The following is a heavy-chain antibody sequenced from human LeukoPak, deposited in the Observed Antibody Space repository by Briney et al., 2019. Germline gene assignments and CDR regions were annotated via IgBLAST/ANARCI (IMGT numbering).Heavy chain of an antibody. V-gene: IGHV3-21*01. Sequence: PGGSLRLSCAASGFTFSSYSMNWVRQAPGKGLEWVSSISSSSSYIYYADSVKGRFTISRDNAKNSLYLQMDSLRAEDTAVYYCASAVGAHKGLDWGQGTLVTVSS. CDR3: ASAVGAHKGLD. CDR2: ISSSSSYI. CDR1: GFTFSSYS. J-gene: IGHJ4*02. D-gene: IGHD1-26*01.